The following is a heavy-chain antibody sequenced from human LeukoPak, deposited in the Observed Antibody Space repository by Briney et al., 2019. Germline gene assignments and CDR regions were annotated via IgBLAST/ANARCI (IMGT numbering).Heavy chain of an antibody. V-gene: IGHV3-23*01. Sequence: GGSLRLSCAASGFTVSSNYMSWVRQAPGKGLEWVSAVSGSGGSTYYADSVKGRFTISRDNSKNTLYLQMNSLRAEDTAVYYCAKGAYGSGTMGNWFDPWGQGTLVTVSS. CDR3: AKGAYGSGTMGNWFDP. CDR2: VSGSGGST. J-gene: IGHJ5*02. CDR1: GFTVSSNY. D-gene: IGHD3-10*01.